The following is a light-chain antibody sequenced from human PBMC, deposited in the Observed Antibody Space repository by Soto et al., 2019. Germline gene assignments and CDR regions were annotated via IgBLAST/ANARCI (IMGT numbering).Light chain of an antibody. Sequence: SQRTESRSCLSASLEKKITIACLASQDIRNDLGWYQQKPGKAPKLLIYDGSKLQSGVPLRFSGSVSCTDFTLSLRSLQPAHFATYYCLSDSNFPPPFGQGTKVDIK. J-gene: IGKJ1*01. CDR3: LSDSNFPPP. CDR1: QDIRND. CDR2: DGS. V-gene: IGKV1-6*01.